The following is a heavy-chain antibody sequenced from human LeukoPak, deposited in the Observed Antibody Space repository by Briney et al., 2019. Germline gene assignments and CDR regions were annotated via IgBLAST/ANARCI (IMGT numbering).Heavy chain of an antibody. CDR2: IYTSGST. CDR1: GGSISSGSYY. D-gene: IGHD2-2*01. CDR3: ARDIGYCSSTSCPRVDNWFDP. Sequence: SQTLSLTCTGSGGSISSGSYYWSWIRQPTGKGLEWIGRIYTSGSTNYNPSLKSRVTISVDTFKNQFSLKLSSVTAADTAVYYCARDIGYCSSTSCPRVDNWFDPWGREPWSPSPQ. J-gene: IGHJ5*02. V-gene: IGHV4-61*02.